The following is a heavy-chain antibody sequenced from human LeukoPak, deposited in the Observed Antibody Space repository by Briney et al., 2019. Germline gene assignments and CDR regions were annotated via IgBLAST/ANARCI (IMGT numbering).Heavy chain of an antibody. D-gene: IGHD1-26*01. CDR3: ARYRFGSALGWELLLFDY. CDR2: IYYSGST. V-gene: IGHV4-59*08. Sequence: MASETLSLTCTVSGGSISSYYWSWIRQPPGKGLEGIGYIYYSGSTNYNPSLKSRVTISVDTSKNQFSLKLSSVTAADTAVYYCARYRFGSALGWELLLFDYWGQGTLVTVSS. CDR1: GGSISSYY. J-gene: IGHJ4*02.